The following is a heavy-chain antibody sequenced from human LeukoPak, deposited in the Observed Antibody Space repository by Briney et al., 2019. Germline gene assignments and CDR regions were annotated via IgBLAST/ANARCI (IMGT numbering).Heavy chain of an antibody. CDR3: ARVPGIQLWLPDY. CDR2: INSDGSST. Sequence: GGSLRLSCAASGFTFSSYWMHWVRQAPGKGLVWVSRINSDGSSTSYADSVKGRFTISSDNAKNTLYLQMNSLRAEDTAVYYCARVPGIQLWLPDYWGQGTLVTVSS. CDR1: GFTFSSYW. D-gene: IGHD5-18*01. V-gene: IGHV3-74*01. J-gene: IGHJ4*02.